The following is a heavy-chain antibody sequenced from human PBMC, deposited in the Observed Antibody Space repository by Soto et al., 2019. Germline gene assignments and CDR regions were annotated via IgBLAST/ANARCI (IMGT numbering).Heavy chain of an antibody. Sequence: GGSLRLSCTASGFTFGDYAMSWVRQAPGKWLEWVGFIRSKAYGGTTEYAASVKGRFTISRDDSKSIAYLQMNSLKTEDTAVYYCTRAGPAPDYYDSSGYSDYWGQGXLVTVYS. J-gene: IGHJ4*02. D-gene: IGHD3-22*01. CDR1: GFTFGDYA. CDR2: IRSKAYGGTT. V-gene: IGHV3-49*04. CDR3: TRAGPAPDYYDSSGYSDY.